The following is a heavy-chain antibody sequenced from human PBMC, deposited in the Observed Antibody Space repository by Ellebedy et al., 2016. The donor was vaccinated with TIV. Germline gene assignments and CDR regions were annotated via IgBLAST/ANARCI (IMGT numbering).Heavy chain of an antibody. CDR3: AKVSLPYYYDSSGYQLNAFDI. CDR2: ISGSSSYT. CDR1: GFTFSDYY. V-gene: IGHV3-11*05. Sequence: GESLKISCAASGFTFSDYYMSWIRQPPGKGLEWVSYISGSSSYTNYADSVKGRFTISRDNAKNSLYLQMNSLRAEDTAVYYCAKVSLPYYYDSSGYQLNAFDIWGQGTMVTVSS. D-gene: IGHD3-22*01. J-gene: IGHJ3*02.